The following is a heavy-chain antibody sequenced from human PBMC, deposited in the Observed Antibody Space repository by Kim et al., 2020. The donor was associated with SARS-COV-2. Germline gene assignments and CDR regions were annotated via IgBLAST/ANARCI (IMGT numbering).Heavy chain of an antibody. J-gene: IGHJ6*03. Sequence: SETLSLTCTVSGGSISSYYWSWIRQPPGKGLEWIGYIYYSGSTNYNPSLKSRVTISVDTSKNQFSLKPSSVTAADTAVYYCARGPVASYYYYMDVWGKGTPVTVS. D-gene: IGHD6-19*01. CDR3: ARGPVASYYYYMDV. CDR1: GGSISSYY. V-gene: IGHV4-59*08. CDR2: IYYSGST.